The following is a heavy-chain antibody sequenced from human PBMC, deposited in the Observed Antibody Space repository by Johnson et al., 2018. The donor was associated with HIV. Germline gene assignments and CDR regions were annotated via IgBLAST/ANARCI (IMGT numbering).Heavy chain of an antibody. J-gene: IGHJ3*02. CDR3: ARGYRGSDDAFDI. CDR2: IYSGGST. D-gene: IGHD1-26*01. V-gene: IGHV3-53*01. Sequence: VQLVESGGGFIQPGGSLRLSCAASGFTVSSNYMSWVRQAPGKGLEWVSVIYSGGSTYYADSVKGRFTISRDNSKNTLYLQMNSLRAEDTAVYYCARGYRGSDDAFDIWDQGTMVTVSS. CDR1: GFTVSSNY.